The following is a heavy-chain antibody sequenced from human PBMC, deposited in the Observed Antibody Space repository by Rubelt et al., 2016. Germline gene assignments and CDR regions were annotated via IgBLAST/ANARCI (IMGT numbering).Heavy chain of an antibody. Sequence: GSLRLSCVASGFTFSSYAMSWVRQAPGKGLEWVSAISGSGGSTYYADSVKGRFTISRDNSKNTLYLQMTSLRAEETSVYYCAKDRGHPDMTTVTSGVCDYWGQGTLVTVSS. D-gene: IGHD4-17*01. J-gene: IGHJ4*02. CDR2: ISGSGGST. CDR3: AKDRGHPDMTTVTSGVCDY. CDR1: GFTFSSYA. V-gene: IGHV3-23*01.